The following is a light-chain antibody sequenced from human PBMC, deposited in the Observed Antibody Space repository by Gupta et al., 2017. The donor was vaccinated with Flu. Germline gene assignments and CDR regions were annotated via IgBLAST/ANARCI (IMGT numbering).Light chain of an antibody. J-gene: IGLJ2*01. Sequence: KVTISCTGSDANIGNNYVYWYQHLPRTAPKLLIYDNDKRPSGIPDRFSGSKSATSATLGITGLQTGDEADYYCGTWDSALTAGVFGGGTKLTVL. V-gene: IGLV1-51*01. CDR1: DANIGNNY. CDR3: GTWDSALTAGV. CDR2: DND.